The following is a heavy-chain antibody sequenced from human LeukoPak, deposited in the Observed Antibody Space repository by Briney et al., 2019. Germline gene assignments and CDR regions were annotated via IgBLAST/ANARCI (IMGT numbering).Heavy chain of an antibody. CDR2: ISAYNGNT. CDR3: ARDQASGSYHY. J-gene: IGHJ4*02. CDR1: GYTFSNND. V-gene: IGHV1-18*01. D-gene: IGHD1-26*01. Sequence: ASVKVSCKASGYTFSNNDINWVRQAPGQGLEWMGWISAYNGNTNYAQKLQGRVTMTTDTSTSTAYMELRSLRSDDTAVYYCARDQASGSYHYWGQGTLVTVSS.